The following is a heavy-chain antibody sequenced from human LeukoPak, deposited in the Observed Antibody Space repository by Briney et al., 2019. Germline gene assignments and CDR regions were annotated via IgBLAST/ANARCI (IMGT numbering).Heavy chain of an antibody. Sequence: SETLSLTCTVSGGSISSYYWSWIRQPAGKGLEWIGRIYTSGSTNYNPSLKSRVTISVDTSKNQFSLKLSSVTAADTAVYYCARDRILTGYYYDAFDIWGQGTMVTVSS. CDR1: GGSISSYY. V-gene: IGHV4-4*07. CDR2: IYTSGST. D-gene: IGHD3-9*01. J-gene: IGHJ3*02. CDR3: ARDRILTGYYYDAFDI.